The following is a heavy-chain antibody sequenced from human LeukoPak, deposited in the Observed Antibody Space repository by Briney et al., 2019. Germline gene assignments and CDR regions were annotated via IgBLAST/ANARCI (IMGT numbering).Heavy chain of an antibody. D-gene: IGHD1-26*01. V-gene: IGHV1-18*01. CDR1: GYTFNSYG. J-gene: IGHJ4*02. CDR3: ARDSGWELQHFYFDH. CDR2: ISVYNGQT. Sequence: ASVKVSCKASGYTFNSYGINWVRQAPGQGLEWMGWISVYNGQTNYAHKFQGRVTMTTDTSTRTVYMELRSLRSDATAVYYCARDSGWELQHFYFDHWGQGTLVTVSA.